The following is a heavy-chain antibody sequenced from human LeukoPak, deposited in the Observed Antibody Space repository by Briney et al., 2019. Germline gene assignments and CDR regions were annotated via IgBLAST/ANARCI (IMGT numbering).Heavy chain of an antibody. CDR3: ARQTAKKWDLPGSFDS. V-gene: IGHV4-59*08. CDR2: MFGNGGT. Sequence: SETLSLTCSVSGGSMSSDYWSWIRQSPGKGLEWIGRMFGNGGTNYSPSFQRRATMSVDTSTRRLSLRLNSVTAADTAVYYCARQTAKKWDLPGSFDSWGQGILVTVSS. J-gene: IGHJ4*02. D-gene: IGHD1-26*01. CDR1: GGSMSSDY.